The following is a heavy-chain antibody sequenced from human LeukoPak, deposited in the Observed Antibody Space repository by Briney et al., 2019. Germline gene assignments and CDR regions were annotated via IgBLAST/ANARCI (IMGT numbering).Heavy chain of an antibody. CDR2: INHSGST. J-gene: IGHJ3*02. D-gene: IGHD3-10*01. CDR3: ARGPYGSARGLRAFDI. V-gene: IGHV4-34*01. CDR1: GGSLSGYY. Sequence: SETLSLTCAVYGGSLSGYYWSWIRQPPGKGLEWIGEINHSGSTNYNPSLKSRVTISVDTSKNQFSLKLSSVTAADTAVYYCARGPYGSARGLRAFDIWGQGTMVTVSS.